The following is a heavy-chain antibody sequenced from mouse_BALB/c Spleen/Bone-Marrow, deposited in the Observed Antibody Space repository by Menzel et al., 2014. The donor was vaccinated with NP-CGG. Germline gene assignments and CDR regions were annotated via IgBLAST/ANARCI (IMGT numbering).Heavy chain of an antibody. CDR2: IDPANGNT. D-gene: IGHD1-1*01. CDR1: GFNIKDTY. CDR3: ASYYYGSSGFAY. J-gene: IGHJ3*01. V-gene: IGHV14-3*02. Sequence: VQLQQPGAELVKPGASVKLSCTASGFNIKDTYMHWVKQRPEQGLEWIGRIDPANGNTKYDPKLQGKATITADTSSNTAYLQLSSLTSEDTAVYYCASYYYGSSGFAYWGQGTLVTVSA.